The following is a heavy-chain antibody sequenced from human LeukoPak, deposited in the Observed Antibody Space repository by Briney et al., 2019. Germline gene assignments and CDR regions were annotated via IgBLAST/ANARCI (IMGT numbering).Heavy chain of an antibody. V-gene: IGHV4-59*01. CDR2: IYYSGST. J-gene: IGHJ5*02. Sequence: PSETLSLTCTVSGGSTSSYYWSWIRQPPGKGLEWIGYIYYSGSTTYNPSLKSRVTISVDTSKNQFSLKLSSVTAADTAVYYCVREPSGQGWFDHWGQGTLVTVSS. D-gene: IGHD2-15*01. CDR3: VREPSGQGWFDH. CDR1: GGSTSSYY.